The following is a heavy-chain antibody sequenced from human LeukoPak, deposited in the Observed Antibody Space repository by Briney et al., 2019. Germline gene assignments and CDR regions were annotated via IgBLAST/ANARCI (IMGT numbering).Heavy chain of an antibody. D-gene: IGHD3-9*01. J-gene: IGHJ5*02. CDR2: IYYSGST. V-gene: IGHV4-39*01. CDR3: ARHRELRYFDWFRTGFDP. CDR1: GGSISSSSYY. Sequence: SETLSLTCTVSGGSISSSSYYWGWIRQPPGKGLEWIGSIYYSGSTYYNPSLKSRVTISVDTSKNQFSLKLSSVTAADTAVYYCARHRELRYFDWFRTGFDPWGQGTLVTVSS.